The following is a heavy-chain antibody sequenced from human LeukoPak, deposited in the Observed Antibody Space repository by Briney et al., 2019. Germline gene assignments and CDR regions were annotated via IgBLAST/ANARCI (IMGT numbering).Heavy chain of an antibody. CDR1: GYSSTSYW. J-gene: IGHJ6*02. Sequence: HGESLKISCKGSGYSSTSYWIGWVRPMPGKGLEWMGIIYPGDSDTRYSPSFQGQATISADKSISTAYLQWSSLKASDTAMYYCARHPIDYYGSGSYSDGMDVWGQGTTVTVSS. D-gene: IGHD3-10*01. V-gene: IGHV5-51*01. CDR3: ARHPIDYYGSGSYSDGMDV. CDR2: IYPGDSDT.